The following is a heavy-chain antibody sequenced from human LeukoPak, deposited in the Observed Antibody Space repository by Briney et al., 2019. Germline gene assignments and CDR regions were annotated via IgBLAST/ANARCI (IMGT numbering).Heavy chain of an antibody. CDR3: AKASYGERSPGFDY. J-gene: IGHJ4*02. CDR1: GFTFSSYA. CDR2: ISYDGSNK. Sequence: GGSLRLSCAASGFTFSSYAMNWVRQAPGKGLEWVAVISYDGSNKYYADSVKGRFTISRDNSKNTLYLQMNSLRAEDTAVYYCAKASYGERSPGFDYWGQGTLVTVSS. V-gene: IGHV3-30*18. D-gene: IGHD3-16*01.